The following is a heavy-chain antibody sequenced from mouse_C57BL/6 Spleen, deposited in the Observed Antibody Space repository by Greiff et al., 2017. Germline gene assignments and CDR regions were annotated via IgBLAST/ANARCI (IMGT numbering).Heavy chain of an antibody. CDR3: ARCGFASYSNYPGDY. Sequence: QVQLKQPGAELVMPGASVKLSCKASGYTFTSYWMHWVKQRPGQGLEWIGEIDPSDSYTNYNQKFKGKSTLTVDKSSSTAYMQLSSLTSEDSAVYYCARCGFASYSNYPGDYWGQGTTLTVSS. J-gene: IGHJ2*01. CDR1: GYTFTSYW. D-gene: IGHD2-5*01. V-gene: IGHV1-69*01. CDR2: IDPSDSYT.